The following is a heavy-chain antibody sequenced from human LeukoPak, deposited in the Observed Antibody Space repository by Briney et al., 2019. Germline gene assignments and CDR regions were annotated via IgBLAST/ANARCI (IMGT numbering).Heavy chain of an antibody. V-gene: IGHV3-9*01. CDR2: ISWNSGSI. Sequence: GGSLRLSCAAPGFTFDDYAMHWVRQAPGKGLEWVSGISWNSGSIGYADSVKGRFTISRDNAKNSLYLQMNSLRAEDTALYYCAKDTNYDSSGYYGQFDYWGQGTLVTVSS. J-gene: IGHJ4*02. D-gene: IGHD3-22*01. CDR1: GFTFDDYA. CDR3: AKDTNYDSSGYYGQFDY.